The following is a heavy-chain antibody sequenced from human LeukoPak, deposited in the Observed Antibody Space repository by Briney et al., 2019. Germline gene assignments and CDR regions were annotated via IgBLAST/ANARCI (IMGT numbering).Heavy chain of an antibody. CDR2: ISYDGSNK. J-gene: IGHJ4*02. D-gene: IGHD3-22*01. CDR3: ARAPDYYDSSGYYFDY. Sequence: PGGSLRLSCAASGFTFSSYAMHWVRQAPGKGLEWVAVISYDGSNKYYADSVKGRFTISRDNSKNTLYLQMNSLRAEDTAVYYCARAPDYYDSSGYYFDYWGQGTLVTVSS. V-gene: IGHV3-30-3*01. CDR1: GFTFSSYA.